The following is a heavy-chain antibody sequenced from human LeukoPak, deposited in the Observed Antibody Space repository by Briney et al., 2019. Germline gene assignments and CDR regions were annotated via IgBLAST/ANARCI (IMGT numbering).Heavy chain of an antibody. CDR3: ARCYDFWSGLYYFDY. Sequence: SETLSLTCAVYGGSFSGYYWSWIRQPPGKGLEWIGEINHSGSTNYNPSLKSRVTISVDTSKNQFSLKLSSVTAADTAVYYCARCYDFWSGLYYFDYWGQGTLVTVSS. CDR2: INHSGST. CDR1: GGSFSGYY. D-gene: IGHD3-3*01. J-gene: IGHJ4*02. V-gene: IGHV4-34*01.